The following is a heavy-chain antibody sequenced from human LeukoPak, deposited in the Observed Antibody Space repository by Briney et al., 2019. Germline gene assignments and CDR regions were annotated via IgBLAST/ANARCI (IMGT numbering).Heavy chain of an antibody. J-gene: IGHJ4*02. CDR2: ISSSGGTM. V-gene: IGHV3-48*03. D-gene: IGHD2-15*01. CDR3: ARDLYCSGGSCYPLGTFDY. Sequence: GGSLRLSCVASGFTFSSYEMNWVRQAPGKGLEWVSYISSSGGTMYYADSVKGRFTISRDNAKNSLYLQMNSLRAEDTAVYYCARDLYCSGGSCYPLGTFDYWGQGTLVTVSS. CDR1: GFTFSSYE.